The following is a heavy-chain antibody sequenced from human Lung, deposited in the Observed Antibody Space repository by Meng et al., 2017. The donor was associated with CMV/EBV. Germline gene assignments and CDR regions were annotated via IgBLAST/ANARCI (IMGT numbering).Heavy chain of an antibody. J-gene: IGHJ4*02. CDR3: AKVPCSSTSCYPYYFDY. Sequence: GGSWRPSCAPYGSSFSSFAMHWVRQAPGKGLEWVAVIWFDGSFKFYGDSVQGRFTISGDNSKIILYLEMNNLRAEDTAVYYCAKVPCSSTSCYPYYFDYWGQGSLVTVSS. D-gene: IGHD2-2*01. V-gene: IGHV3-33*06. CDR2: IWFDGSFK. CDR1: GSSFSSFA.